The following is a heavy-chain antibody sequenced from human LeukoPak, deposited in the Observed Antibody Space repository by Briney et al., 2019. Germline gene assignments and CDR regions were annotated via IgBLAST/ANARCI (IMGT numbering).Heavy chain of an antibody. Sequence: GGSLRLSCAASGFTFTRYWMHWVRHVPGKGLDWVSRINEDGSITTHADFVRGRFTISRDNARDTLYLQMNSLRSEDTAVYYCARDLGGIAGSWGQGTLVTVSS. CDR1: GFTFTRYW. CDR2: INEDGSIT. D-gene: IGHD1-26*01. CDR3: ARDLGGIAGS. V-gene: IGHV3-74*01. J-gene: IGHJ4*02.